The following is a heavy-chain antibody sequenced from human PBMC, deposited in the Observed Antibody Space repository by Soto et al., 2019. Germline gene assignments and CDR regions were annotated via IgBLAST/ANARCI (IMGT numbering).Heavy chain of an antibody. J-gene: IGHJ4*02. CDR2: INPNSGGT. D-gene: IGHD4-17*01. V-gene: IGHV1-2*04. CDR1: GYTFTGFY. Sequence: ASVKVSCKASGYTFTGFYMHWVRQAPGQGLEWMGWINPNSGGTNYAQKFQGWVTMTRDTSISTAYMELSRLRSDDTAVYYCARTLYGDNVDYWGQGTLVTVSS. CDR3: ARTLYGDNVDY.